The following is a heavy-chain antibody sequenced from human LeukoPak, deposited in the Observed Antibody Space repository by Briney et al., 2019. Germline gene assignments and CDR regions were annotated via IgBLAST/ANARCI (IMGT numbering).Heavy chain of an antibody. Sequence: GGSLRLSRAASGFTFSHYALNWVRQAPGKGLEWVSGINWNGGSTGYADSLKGRFTISRDNAKNSLYLQMNSLRAEDTALYYCARGYGSGEDGDYWGQGTLVTVSS. CDR2: INWNGGST. V-gene: IGHV3-20*04. D-gene: IGHD3-10*01. CDR3: ARGYGSGEDGDY. CDR1: GFTFSHYA. J-gene: IGHJ4*02.